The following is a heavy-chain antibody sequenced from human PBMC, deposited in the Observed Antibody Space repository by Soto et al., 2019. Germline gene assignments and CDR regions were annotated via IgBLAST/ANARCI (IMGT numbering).Heavy chain of an antibody. J-gene: IGHJ6*02. Sequence: LSLTCTVSGGSISSADHYWSWIRQPPGKGLEWIGYIYYSGTTYYNPSLKSRVTISVDTSMNQFSLKVSSVTAADTAVYYCARALIQLWPHYYYGMDVWGQGTTVTVSS. CDR3: ARALIQLWPHYYYGMDV. CDR2: IYYSGTT. V-gene: IGHV4-30-4*01. CDR1: GGSISSADHY. D-gene: IGHD5-18*01.